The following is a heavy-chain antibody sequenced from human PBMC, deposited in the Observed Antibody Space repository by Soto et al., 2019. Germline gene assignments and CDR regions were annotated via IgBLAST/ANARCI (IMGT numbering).Heavy chain of an antibody. V-gene: IGHV4-4*02. Sequence: QVQLQESGPGLVKPSGTLSLTCAVSGGSISSSSWWSWVRQPPGKGLEWIGEIYHSGSTNYNPSLKSRVTITVDNSQDQFSLKLSAVTAADTAVYYCARDTLEVSKGWFDPWGQGTLVTVSS. J-gene: IGHJ5*02. CDR2: IYHSGST. CDR1: GGSISSSSW. CDR3: ARDTLEVSKGWFDP. D-gene: IGHD4-4*01.